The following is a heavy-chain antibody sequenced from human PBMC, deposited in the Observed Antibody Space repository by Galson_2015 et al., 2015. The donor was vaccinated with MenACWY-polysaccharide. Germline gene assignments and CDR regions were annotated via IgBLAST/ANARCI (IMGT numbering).Heavy chain of an antibody. Sequence: SLRLSCAASGFTFSWYVMDWVRQAPGKGLEWVANIKQDGSEKNYVGSVKGRFTISRDNAKNTLYLQMNSLRVEDTAVYYCARILYYWGQGTLVTVSP. J-gene: IGHJ4*02. CDR3: ARILYY. CDR1: GFTFSWYV. V-gene: IGHV3-7*01. CDR2: IKQDGSEK.